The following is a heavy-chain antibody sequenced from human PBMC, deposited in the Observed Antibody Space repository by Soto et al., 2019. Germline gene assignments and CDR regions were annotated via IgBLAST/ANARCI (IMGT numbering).Heavy chain of an antibody. CDR3: ARENWFFDY. CDR2: INPDGRGE. J-gene: IGHJ4*02. V-gene: IGHV3-7*01. CDR1: GFSFEIYW. D-gene: IGHD3-10*01. Sequence: PGRAVKLSGAALGFSFEIYWRGRVRQAPGKGLEWVANINPDGRGEYYLDFVKGRFTISKDNAKNSVYLQMNSLVGGDTAVYYCARENWFFDYWGQGTPVTVSS.